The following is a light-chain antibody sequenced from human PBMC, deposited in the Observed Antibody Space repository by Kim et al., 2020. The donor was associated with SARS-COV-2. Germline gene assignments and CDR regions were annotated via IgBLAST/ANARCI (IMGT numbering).Light chain of an antibody. V-gene: IGLV6-57*01. CDR1: RGRIDSYY. Sequence: GKTVTISGTRSRGRIDSYYVQWYQQRPGSSPTTLIYEDGQRPSGVPDRFSGSIDISSNTASLSISGLKSEDEADYYCQSYVSSNQVFGGGTKLTVL. CDR2: EDG. CDR3: QSYVSSNQV. J-gene: IGLJ3*02.